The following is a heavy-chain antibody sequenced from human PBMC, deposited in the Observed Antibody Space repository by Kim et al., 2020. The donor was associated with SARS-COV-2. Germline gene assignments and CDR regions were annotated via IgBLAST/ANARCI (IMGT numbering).Heavy chain of an antibody. J-gene: IGHJ4*02. CDR1: GFTFSSYA. CDR2: IWYDGSNK. D-gene: IGHD3-10*01. Sequence: GGSLRLSCAASGFTFSSYAMHWVRQAPGKGLEWVAVIWYDGSNKYYADSVKGRFTISRDNSKNTLYLQMNSLRAEDTAVYYCAKGWRRGYGSGSYPIDYWGQGTLVTVSS. CDR3: AKGWRRGYGSGSYPIDY. V-gene: IGHV3-33*06.